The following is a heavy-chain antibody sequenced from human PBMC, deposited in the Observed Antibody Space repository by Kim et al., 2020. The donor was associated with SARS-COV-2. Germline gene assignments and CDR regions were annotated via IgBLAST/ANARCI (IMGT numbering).Heavy chain of an antibody. D-gene: IGHD2-15*01. CDR2: IYTSGST. J-gene: IGHJ6*02. CDR1: GGSISSYY. Sequence: SETLSLTCTVSGGSISSYYWSWIRQPAGKGLEWIGRIYTSGSTNYNPSLKSRVTMSVDTSKNQFSLKLSSVTAADTAVYYCARDEVEGQNYYYYGMDVWGQGTTVTVSS. V-gene: IGHV4-4*07. CDR3: ARDEVEGQNYYYYGMDV.